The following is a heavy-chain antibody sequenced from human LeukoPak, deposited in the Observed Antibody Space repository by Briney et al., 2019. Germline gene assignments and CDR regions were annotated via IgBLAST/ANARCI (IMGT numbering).Heavy chain of an antibody. CDR2: MHYSGDS. CDR1: GNSISSFS. V-gene: IGHV4-59*01. CDR3: ARDLELERNRWNYFES. Sequence: PSETLSLTCTVSGNSISSFSWSWIRQPPGKGLEWIGSMHYSGDSKYNPSLRSRVSLSIDTSKQQFSLRLSSVTAADTAVYYCARDLELERNRWNYFESWGQGALVTVSS. D-gene: IGHD1-1*01. J-gene: IGHJ4*02.